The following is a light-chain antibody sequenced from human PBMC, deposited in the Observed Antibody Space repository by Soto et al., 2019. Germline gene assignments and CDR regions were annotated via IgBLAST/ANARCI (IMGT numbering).Light chain of an antibody. J-gene: IGLJ1*01. Sequence: QSALTQPASVSGSPGQSITISCTGTSSDVGAYNYVSWYQQYPGKAPKLMIYDVTSRSSGVSNRFSGSKSGNAASLTISGLQAEDEADYYCCSNTSSSSLVFGTGTKVTV. CDR2: DVT. CDR1: SSDVGAYNY. V-gene: IGLV2-14*03. CDR3: CSNTSSSSLV.